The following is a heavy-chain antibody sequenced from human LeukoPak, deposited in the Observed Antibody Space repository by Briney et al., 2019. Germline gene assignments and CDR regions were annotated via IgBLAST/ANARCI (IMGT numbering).Heavy chain of an antibody. CDR2: VSAYNGNT. D-gene: IGHD5-18*01. Sequence: GASVKVSCKASGYTFINYGLSWVRQAPGQGLEWRGWVSAYNGNTNYAQKFQGRVTMTTDTSTSTAYMELGSLRSEDTAVYYCARTHNYGTFDPWGQGTLVTVSS. V-gene: IGHV1-18*01. CDR1: GYTFINYG. J-gene: IGHJ5*02. CDR3: ARTHNYGTFDP.